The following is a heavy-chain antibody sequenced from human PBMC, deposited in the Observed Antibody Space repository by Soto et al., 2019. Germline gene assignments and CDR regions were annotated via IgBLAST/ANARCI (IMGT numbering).Heavy chain of an antibody. J-gene: IGHJ4*02. V-gene: IGHV3-23*01. CDR3: AKDFPTALGSYYYDSSGSWWDY. CDR1: GFTFSSYA. Sequence: EVQLLESGGGLVQPGGSLRLSCAASGFTFSSYAMSWVRQAPGKGLEWVSAISGSGGSTYYADSVKGRFTISRDNSKNTLYLQMNSLSAEDTAVYYCAKDFPTALGSYYYDSSGSWWDYWGQGTLVTVSS. D-gene: IGHD3-22*01. CDR2: ISGSGGST.